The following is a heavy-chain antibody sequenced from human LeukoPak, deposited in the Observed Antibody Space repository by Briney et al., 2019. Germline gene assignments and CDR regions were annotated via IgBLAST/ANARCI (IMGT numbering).Heavy chain of an antibody. CDR2: ISSSGNSM. CDR1: GFTFSDYY. CDR3: ARVVRGDAYNYDY. J-gene: IGHJ4*02. V-gene: IGHV3-11*04. D-gene: IGHD5-24*01. Sequence: GGSLRLSCAASGFTFSDYYMSWIRQAPGKGLEWVSYISSSGNSMYHADSVKGRFTTSRDNARNSLYLQMNSLRAEDTAVYYCARVVRGDAYNYDYWGRGTLVTVSS.